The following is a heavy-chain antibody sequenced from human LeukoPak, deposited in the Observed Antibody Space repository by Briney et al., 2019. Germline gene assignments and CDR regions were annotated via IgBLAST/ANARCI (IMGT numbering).Heavy chain of an antibody. CDR1: GYTFSNYA. V-gene: IGHV1-2*02. J-gene: IGHJ4*02. Sequence: ASVKVSCKASGYTFSNYAISWVRQAPGQGLEWMGWINPNSGGTNYAQKFQGRVTMTRDTSISTAYMELSRLRSDDTAVYYCAREWKPRSGWFQPPDYWGQGTLVTVSS. CDR2: INPNSGGT. D-gene: IGHD6-19*01. CDR3: AREWKPRSGWFQPPDY.